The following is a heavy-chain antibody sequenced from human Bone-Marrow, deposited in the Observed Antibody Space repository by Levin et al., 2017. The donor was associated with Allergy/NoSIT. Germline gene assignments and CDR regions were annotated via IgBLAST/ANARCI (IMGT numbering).Heavy chain of an antibody. CDR3: AKSGSSLRLYYYGMDV. J-gene: IGHJ6*02. Sequence: PGGSLRLSCAASGITFSSYVMSWVRQAPGKGLEWVSSISGSGGNTYYADSVKGRFTISRDNSKNTVYLQMNSLRAEDTAVYFCAKSGSSLRLYYYGMDVWGQGTTVTVSS. D-gene: IGHD6-13*01. CDR1: GITFSSYV. CDR2: ISGSGGNT. V-gene: IGHV3-23*01.